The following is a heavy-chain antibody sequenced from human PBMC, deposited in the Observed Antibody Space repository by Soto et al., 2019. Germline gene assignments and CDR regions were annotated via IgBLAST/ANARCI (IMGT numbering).Heavy chain of an antibody. CDR2: ISGSGGST. V-gene: IGHV3-23*01. CDR3: AKDREVRGGIDY. Sequence: EVQLLESGGGLVQPGGSLRLSCAASGFTFSSYAMSWVRQAPGKGLEWVSAISGSGGSTYYADSVKGRFTISRDNSKNTLYLQMNGLRAEDTAVYYCAKDREVRGGIDYWGQGTLVTVSS. D-gene: IGHD3-10*01. CDR1: GFTFSSYA. J-gene: IGHJ4*02.